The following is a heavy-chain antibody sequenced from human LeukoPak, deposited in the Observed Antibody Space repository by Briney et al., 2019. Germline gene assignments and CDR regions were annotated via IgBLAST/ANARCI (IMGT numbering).Heavy chain of an antibody. CDR3: VRRAAVRGMDF. CDR1: GFIFSSFS. J-gene: IGHJ6*02. D-gene: IGHD1-14*01. Sequence: HPGGSLRLSCAASGFIFSSFSVNWVRQAPGKGLEWVASISGSGDSTNYGDSVKGRFTISRDNFKRTVHLEMSNLRADDTAMYYCVRRAAVRGMDFWGLGTTVIVSS. CDR2: ISGSGDST. V-gene: IGHV3-23*01.